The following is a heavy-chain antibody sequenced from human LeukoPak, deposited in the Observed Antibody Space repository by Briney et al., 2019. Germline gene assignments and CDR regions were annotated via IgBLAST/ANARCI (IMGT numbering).Heavy chain of an antibody. D-gene: IGHD3-10*01. Sequence: GGSLRLSCAASGFTLSSYGMHWVRQAPGKGLEWVAFIRYDGSNKYYADSVKGRFTISRDNSKNTLYLQMNSLRAEDTAVYYCAKDHITMVRGVIPDYWGQGTLVTVSS. CDR1: GFTLSSYG. CDR2: IRYDGSNK. V-gene: IGHV3-30*02. CDR3: AKDHITMVRGVIPDY. J-gene: IGHJ4*02.